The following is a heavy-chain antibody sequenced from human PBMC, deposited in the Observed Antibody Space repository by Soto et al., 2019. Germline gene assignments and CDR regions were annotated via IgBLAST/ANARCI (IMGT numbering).Heavy chain of an antibody. J-gene: IGHJ4*02. V-gene: IGHV3-23*01. Sequence: HPGGSLRLSCAASGFTFSSYAMSWVRQAPGKGLEWVSAISGSGGNKYYADSVKGRFTISRDNSKNTLYLQMNSLRAEDTAVYYCARGPLTGEIDYWGQGTLVTVSS. CDR2: ISGSGGNK. CDR3: ARGPLTGEIDY. CDR1: GFTFSSYA. D-gene: IGHD7-27*01.